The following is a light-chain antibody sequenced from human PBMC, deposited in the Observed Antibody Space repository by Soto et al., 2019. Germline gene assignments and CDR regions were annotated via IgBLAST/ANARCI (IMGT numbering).Light chain of an antibody. J-gene: IGKJ3*01. V-gene: IGKV1-8*01. Sequence: AIRMTQSPSSFSASTGDRVTITCRASQGISSYLAWYQHKPGKAPKLLIYAASTLQSGVPSRFSGSGSGTDFTLTISCLQSEDFATYYCQQYYIRGFTFGPGTKVDIK. CDR2: AAS. CDR1: QGISSY. CDR3: QQYYIRGFT.